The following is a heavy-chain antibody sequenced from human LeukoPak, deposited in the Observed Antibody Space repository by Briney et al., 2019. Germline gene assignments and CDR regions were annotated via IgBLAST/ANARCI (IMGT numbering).Heavy chain of an antibody. Sequence: GASVTVSCKASGYTFTSYDINWVRQATGQGLEWMGWMNPNSGNTGYAQKFQGRVTITRNTSISTAYMELSSLRSEDTAVYYCSRGGGGGATSRDDYWGQGTLVTVSS. CDR3: SRGGGGGATSRDDY. CDR2: MNPNSGNT. D-gene: IGHD1-26*01. J-gene: IGHJ4*02. CDR1: GYTFTSYD. V-gene: IGHV1-8*03.